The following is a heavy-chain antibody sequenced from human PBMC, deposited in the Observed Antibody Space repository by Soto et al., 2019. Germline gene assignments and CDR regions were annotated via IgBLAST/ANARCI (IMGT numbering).Heavy chain of an antibody. CDR2: IDPSDSYT. CDR1: GYSFTSYW. J-gene: IGHJ5*02. V-gene: IGHV5-10-1*01. D-gene: IGHD4-17*01. CDR3: ARDGLIYGHYADHNWFDP. Sequence: GESLKISCKGSGYSFTSYWITWVRQMPGKGLEWMGRIDPSDSYTNYSPSFQGLVTISADKSISTAYLQWSSLKASDTAMYYCARDGLIYGHYADHNWFDPSGHGTLVTVSS.